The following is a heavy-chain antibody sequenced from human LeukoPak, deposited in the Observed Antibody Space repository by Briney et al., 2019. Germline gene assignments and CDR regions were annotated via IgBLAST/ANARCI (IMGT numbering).Heavy chain of an antibody. CDR1: GGSISSSNYY. V-gene: IGHV4-39*01. D-gene: IGHD1-26*01. J-gene: IGHJ4*02. CDR2: IYYSGST. CDR3: ARRRVQWELLYYFDY. Sequence: SETLSLTCTVSGGSISSSNYYWGWIRQPPGKGLEWIGSIYYSGSTYYNPSLKSRVTISVDTSKNQFSLKLSSVTAADTAVYYCARRRVQWELLYYFDYWGQGTLVTVSS.